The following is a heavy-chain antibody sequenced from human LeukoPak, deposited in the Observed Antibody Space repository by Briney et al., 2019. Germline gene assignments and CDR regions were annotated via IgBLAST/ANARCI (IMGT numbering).Heavy chain of an antibody. CDR1: GYSISSGYY. J-gene: IGHJ3*02. CDR2: IYHSGSA. V-gene: IGHV4-38-2*02. CDR3: ARLLPTESYFDWLTLGNAFDI. D-gene: IGHD3-9*01. Sequence: SETLSLTCTVSGYSISSGYYWGWIRQPPGKGLEWIGSIYHSGSAYYNPSLKSRVTISVDTSKNQFSLKLSSVTAADTAVYYCARLLPTESYFDWLTLGNAFDIWGQGTMVTVSS.